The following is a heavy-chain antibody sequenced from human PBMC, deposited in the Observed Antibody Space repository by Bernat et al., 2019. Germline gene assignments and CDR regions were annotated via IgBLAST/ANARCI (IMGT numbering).Heavy chain of an antibody. J-gene: IGHJ6*02. Sequence: QVQLVESGGGVVQPGRSLRLSCAASGFTFSSYGMHWVRQAPGKGLEWVAVISYDGSNKYYADSVKGRFTISRDNSKNTLYLQMNSLRAEDTAVYYCAKDYYDVQGPAVRYGMDVWGQGTTVTVS. CDR1: GFTFSSYG. CDR3: AKDYYDVQGPAVRYGMDV. CDR2: ISYDGSNK. D-gene: IGHD3-10*02. V-gene: IGHV3-30*18.